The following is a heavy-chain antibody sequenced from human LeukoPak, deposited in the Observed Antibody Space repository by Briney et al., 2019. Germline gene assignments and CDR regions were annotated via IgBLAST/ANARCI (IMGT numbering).Heavy chain of an antibody. D-gene: IGHD6-19*01. V-gene: IGHV5-51*01. CDR1: GYSFTDHW. Sequence: GESLKISCKGSGYSFTDHWIGWVRQMPGKGLEWMGIIYPGDSGTRYSPSFQGQVTISADKSISTAYLQWSTLQAPDTAMYYCARGDNSGWYFFDYWGQGTLVTVSS. CDR3: ARGDNSGWYFFDY. CDR2: IYPGDSGT. J-gene: IGHJ4*02.